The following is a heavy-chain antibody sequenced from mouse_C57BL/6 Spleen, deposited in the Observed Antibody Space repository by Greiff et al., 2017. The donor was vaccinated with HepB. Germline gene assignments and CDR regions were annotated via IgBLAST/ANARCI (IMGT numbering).Heavy chain of an antibody. Sequence: VQLKQSGPGLVQPSQSLSITCTVSGFSLTSYGVHWVRQSPGKGLEWLGVIWSGGSTDYNAAFISRLSISKDNSKSQVFFQMNSLQADDTAIYYCARGGYDYDSTYYFDYWGQGTTLTVSS. D-gene: IGHD2-4*01. V-gene: IGHV2-2*01. CDR2: IWSGGST. CDR1: GFSLTSYG. CDR3: ARGGYDYDSTYYFDY. J-gene: IGHJ2*01.